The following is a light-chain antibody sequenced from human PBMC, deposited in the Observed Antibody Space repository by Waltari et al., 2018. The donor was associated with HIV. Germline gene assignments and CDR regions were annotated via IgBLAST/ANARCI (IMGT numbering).Light chain of an antibody. CDR3: QQYYSWPAGTLDT. Sequence: EIVMTQSPATLSVSPGERVTLSCRASQSVRSYLAWYQQKPGQAPRLLIYDALTRATGIPATFSGSGSGTEFTLTISSLQSEDSAVYYCQQYYSWPAGTLDTFGQGTKLEIK. V-gene: IGKV3-15*01. CDR2: DAL. CDR1: QSVRSY. J-gene: IGKJ2*01.